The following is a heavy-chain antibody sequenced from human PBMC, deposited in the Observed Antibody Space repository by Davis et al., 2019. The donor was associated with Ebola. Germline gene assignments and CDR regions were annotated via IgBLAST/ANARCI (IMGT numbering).Heavy chain of an antibody. V-gene: IGHV1-18*01. CDR3: ARGNWELLD. CDR1: GYTFTSYG. J-gene: IGHJ4*02. Sequence: AASVKVSCKASGYTFTSYGISWVRQAPGQGLEWMGWISAYNGNTNYAQKLQGRVTMTRDTSTSTVYMELSSLRSEDTAVYYCARGNWELLDWGQGTLVTVSS. D-gene: IGHD1-26*01. CDR2: ISAYNGNT.